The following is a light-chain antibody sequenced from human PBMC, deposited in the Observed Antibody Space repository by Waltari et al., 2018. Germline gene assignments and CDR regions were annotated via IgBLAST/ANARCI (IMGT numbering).Light chain of an antibody. V-gene: IGKV3-20*01. Sequence: VLTQSPGTLSWSPGERATLSCRASQSITKKFFAWYQQKPGQAPRLLIYGASSRAAGIPDRFSGSGSGTDFTLTISRLEPEDSAVYYCQQYGSSVMYTFGQGTKLEIK. CDR2: GAS. CDR1: QSITKKF. J-gene: IGKJ2*01. CDR3: QQYGSSVMYT.